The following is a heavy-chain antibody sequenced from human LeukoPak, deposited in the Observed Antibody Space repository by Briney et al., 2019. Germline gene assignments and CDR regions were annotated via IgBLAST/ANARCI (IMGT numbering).Heavy chain of an antibody. D-gene: IGHD4-17*01. CDR1: GFTFSSYA. Sequence: GGSLRLSCAASGFTFSSYAMGWVRQAPGKGLEWVSAISGSGGRTYYADSVKGRFTISRDNSKNTLYVQMNSLRAEDTAVYYCARIMITVTTSDYWGQGTLVTVSS. V-gene: IGHV3-23*01. J-gene: IGHJ4*02. CDR2: ISGSGGRT. CDR3: ARIMITVTTSDY.